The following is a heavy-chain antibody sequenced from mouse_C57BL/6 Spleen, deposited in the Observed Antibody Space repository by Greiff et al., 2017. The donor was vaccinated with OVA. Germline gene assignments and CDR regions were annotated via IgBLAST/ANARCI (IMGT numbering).Heavy chain of an antibody. J-gene: IGHJ1*03. Sequence: VQLQQSGPGLVQPSQSLSITCTVSGFSLTSYGVHWVRQSPGKGLEWLGVIWRGGSTDYNAAFMSRLSITKDNSKSQVFFKMNSLQADDTAIYYCAKEGTTVVAFYWYFDVWGTGTTVTVSS. CDR1: GFSLTSYG. V-gene: IGHV2-5*01. D-gene: IGHD1-1*01. CDR3: AKEGTTVVAFYWYFDV. CDR2: IWRGGST.